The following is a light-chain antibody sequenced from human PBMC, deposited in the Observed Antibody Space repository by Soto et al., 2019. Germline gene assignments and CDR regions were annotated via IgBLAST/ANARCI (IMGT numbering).Light chain of an antibody. CDR2: DAS. CDR1: QSVTTF. V-gene: IGKV3-11*01. Sequence: EIVLTQSPVTLSLSPGERATLSCRASQSVTTFLAWYQQKPGQAPRLLIYDASKRATGIPARFSGSGSGTDFTPTISSLEPENFAVYYCKQRTNWPPTFGGGPRWRSN. CDR3: KQRTNWPPT. J-gene: IGKJ4*01.